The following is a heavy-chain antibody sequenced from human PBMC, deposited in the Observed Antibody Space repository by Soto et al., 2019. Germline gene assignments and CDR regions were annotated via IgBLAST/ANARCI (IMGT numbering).Heavy chain of an antibody. CDR3: ARDRSTVKRYYYYYGMDV. Sequence: GSLRLSCAASGFTFSSYGMHWVRQAPGKGLEWVAVIWYDGSNKYYADSVKGRFTISRDNSKNTLHLQMNSLRAEDTAVYYCARDRSTVKRYYYYYGMDVWGQGTTVTVSS. J-gene: IGHJ6*02. CDR1: GFTFSSYG. CDR2: IWYDGSNK. D-gene: IGHD4-4*01. V-gene: IGHV3-33*01.